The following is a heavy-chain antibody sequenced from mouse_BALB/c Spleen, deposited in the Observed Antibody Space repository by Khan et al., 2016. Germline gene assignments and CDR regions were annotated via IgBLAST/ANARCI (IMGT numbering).Heavy chain of an antibody. CDR2: INPTSGYT. CDR3: VRSRRMGGNYLFDY. V-gene: IGHV1-4*01. Sequence: VQLQESGAELARPGASVRMSCKASGYTFTSYTIHWVKQRPGQGLEWIGYINPTSGYTNYNQKFKDKATLTADKSSSTAYMQLSSLTSEDSAVYYCVRSRRMGGNYLFDYWGQGTTLTVSS. D-gene: IGHD2-1*01. J-gene: IGHJ2*01. CDR1: GYTFTSYT.